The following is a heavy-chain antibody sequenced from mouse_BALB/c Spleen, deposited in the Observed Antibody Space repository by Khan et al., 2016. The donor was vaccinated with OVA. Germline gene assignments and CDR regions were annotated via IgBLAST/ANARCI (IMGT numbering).Heavy chain of an antibody. J-gene: IGHJ2*01. D-gene: IGHD1-2*01. CDR2: ISYSGST. CDR3: ARTARIKY. V-gene: IGHV3-2*02. CDR1: GYSITSGYG. Sequence: EVQLQESGPGLVKPSQSLSLTCTVTGYSITSGYGWNWIRQFPGNKLEWLGNISYSGSTNYNPSLTIRISITRDTSKNQFFLQLNSVTTEDTATYYCARTARIKYWGQGTTLTVSS.